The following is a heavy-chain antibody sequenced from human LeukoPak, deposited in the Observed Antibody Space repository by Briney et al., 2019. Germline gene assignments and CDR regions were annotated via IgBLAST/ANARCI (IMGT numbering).Heavy chain of an antibody. D-gene: IGHD4-17*01. J-gene: IGHJ6*02. CDR2: ISAYNGNT. V-gene: IGHV1-18*01. CDR1: GYTFTSYG. CDR3: ARDNYGDYDRSYYYYYGMDI. Sequence: GASVKVSCKASGYTFTSYGISWVRQAPGQGLEWMGWISAYNGNTNYAQKLQGRVTMTRNTSISTAYMELSSLRSEDTAVYYCARDNYGDYDRSYYYYYGMDIWGQGTTVTVS.